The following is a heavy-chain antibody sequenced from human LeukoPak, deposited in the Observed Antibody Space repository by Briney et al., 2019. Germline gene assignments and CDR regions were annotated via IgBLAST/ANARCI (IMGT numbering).Heavy chain of an antibody. V-gene: IGHV4-39*01. CDR3: ARQRDSSFDQ. D-gene: IGHD2/OR15-2a*01. Sequence: SETLSLTCTVSGGSIGSASYYWGWIRQPPGKGLEWIGIIYYSGSTYYNPSLKSRVTISVDTSKNQFSLKLSSVTAADTAVYYCARQRDSSFDQWGQGTLVTVSS. J-gene: IGHJ4*02. CDR2: IYYSGST. CDR1: GGSIGSASYY.